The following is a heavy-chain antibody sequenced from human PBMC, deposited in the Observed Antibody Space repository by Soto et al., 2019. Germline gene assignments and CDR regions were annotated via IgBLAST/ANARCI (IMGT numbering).Heavy chain of an antibody. CDR3: AREENMVRGVITIAYGMDV. CDR2: INPNSGGT. V-gene: IGHV1-2*02. CDR1: GYTFTGYY. D-gene: IGHD3-10*01. J-gene: IGHJ6*02. Sequence: ASVKVSCKASGYTFTGYYMHWVRQAPGQGLEWMGWINPNSGGTNYAQKFQGRVTMTRDTSISTAYMELSRLRSDDTAVYYCAREENMVRGVITIAYGMDVWGQGXTVTVYS.